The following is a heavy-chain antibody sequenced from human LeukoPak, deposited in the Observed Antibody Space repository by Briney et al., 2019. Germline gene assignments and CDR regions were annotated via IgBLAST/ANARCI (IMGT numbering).Heavy chain of an antibody. D-gene: IGHD3-22*01. Sequence: GGSLRLSCAASGFTFSSYGMHWVRQAPGQRLEWMGWINAGNGNTKYSQKFQGRVTITRDTSASTAYMELSSLRSEDTAVYYCARGAGYYDSSGYYPLDYWGQGTLVTVSS. CDR1: GFTFSSYG. J-gene: IGHJ4*02. V-gene: IGHV1-3*01. CDR2: INAGNGNT. CDR3: ARGAGYYDSSGYYPLDY.